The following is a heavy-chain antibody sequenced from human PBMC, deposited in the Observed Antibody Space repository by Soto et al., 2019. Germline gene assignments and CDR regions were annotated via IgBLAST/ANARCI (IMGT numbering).Heavy chain of an antibody. V-gene: IGHV1-3*01. CDR3: ARVSLAAVDY. J-gene: IGHJ4*02. CDR2: INACNGNT. D-gene: IGHD6-19*01. Sequence: ASVKVSSKASGYTFTSYAMHWVRQAPGQRLEWMGWINACNGNTKYAQKLQGRVTITTDTSTSTAYMELRSLRSDDTAVYYCARVSLAAVDYWGQGTLVTVSS. CDR1: GYTFTSYA.